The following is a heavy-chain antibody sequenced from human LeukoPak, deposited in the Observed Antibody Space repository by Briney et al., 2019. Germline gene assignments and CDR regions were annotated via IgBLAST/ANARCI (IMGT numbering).Heavy chain of an antibody. D-gene: IGHD5-18*01. V-gene: IGHV1-2*02. CDR2: INPNSGGT. CDR3: ARDRRVDTASALTGYYYYGMDL. Sequence: ASVKVSSKASGYTFTGYYMQWVRQAPGQGLEWMGWINPNSGGTNYAQKFQGRVTMTRDTSISTAYMELSRLRSDGTAVYYCARDRRVDTASALTGYYYYGMDLWGQGTTVTVSS. CDR1: GYTFTGYY. J-gene: IGHJ6*02.